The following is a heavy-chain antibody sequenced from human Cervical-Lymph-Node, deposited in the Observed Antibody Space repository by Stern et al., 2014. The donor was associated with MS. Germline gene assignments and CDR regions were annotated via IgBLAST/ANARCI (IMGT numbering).Heavy chain of an antibody. J-gene: IGHJ5*01. CDR1: GSTFSTSW. CDR3: TRFLQSGWSDLFDS. D-gene: IGHD6-19*01. V-gene: IGHV3-7*01. CDR2: IKRDGSVT. Sequence: EVQLVESGGGLVQPGGSQRLSCVASGSTFSTSWMSWVRQAPGKGLEWVANIKRDGSVTFYLDSVKGRFTISRDNAKSSLYLEMNSVRAEDTAVYYCTRFLQSGWSDLFDSWGRGTLVTVSS.